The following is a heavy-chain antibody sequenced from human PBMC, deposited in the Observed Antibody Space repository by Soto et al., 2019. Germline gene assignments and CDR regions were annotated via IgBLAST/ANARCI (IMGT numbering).Heavy chain of an antibody. CDR3: GGGRDAYKLGNV. J-gene: IGHJ6*02. V-gene: IGHV4-34*01. CDR2: IHPSGSP. Sequence: QVQLQQWGAGLLKPSETLSLTCAVYGGSLSDYYWSWIRQSPGKGLEWIGEIHPSGSPHYSPSLNSRVTMAVNTSKNQFSPRLTSVNAADTAVFYCGGGRDAYKLGNVWGPGTTVTVSS. D-gene: IGHD1-1*01. CDR1: GGSLSDYY.